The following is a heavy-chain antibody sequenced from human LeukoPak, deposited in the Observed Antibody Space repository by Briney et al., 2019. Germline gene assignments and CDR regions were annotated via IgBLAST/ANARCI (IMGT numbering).Heavy chain of an antibody. J-gene: IGHJ4*02. D-gene: IGHD1-26*01. CDR2: INPNSGGT. CDR1: GYTFTGYY. CDR3: ARDPGEGGSYPGFDY. Sequence: GASVKVSCKASGYTFTGYYMHWVRQAPGQGLEWMGWINPNSGGTNYAQKLQGRVTMTTDTSTSTACMELRSLRSDDTAVYYCARDPGEGGSYPGFDYWGQGTLVTVSS. V-gene: IGHV1-2*02.